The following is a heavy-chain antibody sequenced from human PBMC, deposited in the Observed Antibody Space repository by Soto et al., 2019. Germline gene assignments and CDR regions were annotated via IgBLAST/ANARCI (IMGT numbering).Heavy chain of an antibody. D-gene: IGHD5-18*01. Sequence: GGSLRLSCAASGFTFSSYSMNWVRQAPGKGLEWVSYISSSSSTIYYADSVKGRFTISRDNAKNSLYLQMNSLRDEDTAVYYCARGNSYGYFYYYYGMDVWGQGTTVTVSS. CDR3: ARGNSYGYFYYYYGMDV. CDR1: GFTFSSYS. CDR2: ISSSSSTI. V-gene: IGHV3-48*02. J-gene: IGHJ6*02.